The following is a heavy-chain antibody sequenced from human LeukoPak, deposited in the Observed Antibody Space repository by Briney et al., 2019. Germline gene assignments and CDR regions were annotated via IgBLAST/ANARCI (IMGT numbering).Heavy chain of an antibody. D-gene: IGHD6-19*01. CDR2: ISGSGGST. Sequence: GGSLRLSCAASGLTFSGYAMSWVRQAPGKGLEWLTAISGSGGSTYYADSVKGRFTISRDNSKNTLYLQMNSLIAEDTAVYYCAKVEVGGWCFDYWGRGTLVTVSS. V-gene: IGHV3-23*01. J-gene: IGHJ4*02. CDR1: GLTFSGYA. CDR3: AKVEVGGWCFDY.